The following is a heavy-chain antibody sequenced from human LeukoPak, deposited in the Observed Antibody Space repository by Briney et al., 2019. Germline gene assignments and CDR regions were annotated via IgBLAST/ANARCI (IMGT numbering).Heavy chain of an antibody. V-gene: IGHV3-23*01. CDR1: GFTFSSYA. CDR3: AKDRFSGSPYLFDD. D-gene: IGHD1-26*01. Sequence: PGGSLRLSCAASGFTFSSYAMSWVRQAPGKGLERVSANSGSGGSTYYADSVKGRFTISRDNSKNTLYLQMSSLRVEDTAVYYCAKDRFSGSPYLFDDWGQGTLVTVSS. CDR2: NSGSGGST. J-gene: IGHJ4*02.